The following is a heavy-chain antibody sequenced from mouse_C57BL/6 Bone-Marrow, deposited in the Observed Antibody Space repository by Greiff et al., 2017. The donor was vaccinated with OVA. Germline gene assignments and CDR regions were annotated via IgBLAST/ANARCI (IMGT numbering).Heavy chain of an antibody. Sequence: VQLKQSGPELVKPGASVKISCKASGYTFTDYYMNWVKQSHGKSLEWIGDINPNNGGTSYNQKFKGKATLTVDKSSSTAYMELRSLTSEDSAVYYCARSGYGSSPLDYWGQGTTLTVSS. CDR3: ARSGYGSSPLDY. D-gene: IGHD1-1*01. V-gene: IGHV1-26*01. CDR1: GYTFTDYY. CDR2: INPNNGGT. J-gene: IGHJ2*01.